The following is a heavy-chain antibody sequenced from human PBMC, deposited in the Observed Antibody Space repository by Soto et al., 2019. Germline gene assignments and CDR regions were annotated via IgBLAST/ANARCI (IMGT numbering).Heavy chain of an antibody. CDR3: ARIVTYYDILTASDPPYYFDY. V-gene: IGHV2-26*01. CDR2: IFSNDEK. J-gene: IGHJ4*02. Sequence: SGPTLVNPTETLTLTCTVSGFSLSNARMGVSWIRQPPGKALEWLAHIFSNDEKSYSTSLKSRLTISKDTSKSQVVLTMTNMDPVDTATYYCARIVTYYDILTASDPPYYFDYWGQGTLVTLSS. CDR1: GFSLSNARMG. D-gene: IGHD3-9*01.